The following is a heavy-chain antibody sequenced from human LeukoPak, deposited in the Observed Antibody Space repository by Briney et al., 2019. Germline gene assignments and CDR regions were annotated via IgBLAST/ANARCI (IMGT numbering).Heavy chain of an antibody. V-gene: IGHV1-46*01. J-gene: IGHJ3*02. CDR2: INPSGGNT. CDR1: GYTFTSYY. Sequence: VASVKVSCKTSGYTFTSYYIHWVRQAPGQGLEWLGIINPSGGNTTYAQKFQGRVTMTTDTSTSTVYMELTSLRSDDTAVYYCARSSAYYNEADIWGQGTMVTVSS. D-gene: IGHD3-9*01. CDR3: ARSSAYYNEADI.